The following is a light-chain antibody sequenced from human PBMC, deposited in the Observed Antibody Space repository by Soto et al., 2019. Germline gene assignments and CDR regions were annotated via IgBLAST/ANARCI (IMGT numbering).Light chain of an antibody. CDR2: RDS. Sequence: SYELTQPLSVSVALGQTARITCGGNNIGSKNVHWYQQKPGQAPVLVIYRDSNRPSGIPERFSGSNSGNTATLTISRAQAGDEADYYCQVWDSSTVFGGGPKLTVL. J-gene: IGLJ2*01. V-gene: IGLV3-9*01. CDR1: NIGSKN. CDR3: QVWDSSTV.